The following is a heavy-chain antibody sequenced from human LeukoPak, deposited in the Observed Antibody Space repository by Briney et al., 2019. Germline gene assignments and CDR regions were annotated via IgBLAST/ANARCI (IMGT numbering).Heavy chain of an antibody. D-gene: IGHD3-10*02. V-gene: IGHV3-21*01. Sequence: GGSLRLSCVASGFTFNSYSMHWVRQAPGKGLEWVSSISSSGSHVYYADSVKGRFTISRDNAKNSLYLQMNSLRAEDTAVYYCAELGITMIGGVWGKGTTVTISS. CDR1: GFTFNSYS. J-gene: IGHJ6*04. CDR2: ISSSGSHV. CDR3: AELGITMIGGV.